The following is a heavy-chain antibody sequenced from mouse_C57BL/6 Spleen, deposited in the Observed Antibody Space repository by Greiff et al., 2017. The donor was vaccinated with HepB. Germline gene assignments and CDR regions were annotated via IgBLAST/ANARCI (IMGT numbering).Heavy chain of an antibody. J-gene: IGHJ4*01. CDR2: IYPGDGDT. D-gene: IGHD2-4*01. Sequence: VQLQQSGPELVKPGASVKISCKASGYAFSSSWMNWVKQRPGKGLEWIGRIYPGDGDTNYNGKFKGKATLTADKSSSTAYMQLSSLTSEDSAVYFCARSGYYDQYYYAMDYWGQGTSVTVSS. V-gene: IGHV1-82*01. CDR1: GYAFSSSW. CDR3: ARSGYYDQYYYAMDY.